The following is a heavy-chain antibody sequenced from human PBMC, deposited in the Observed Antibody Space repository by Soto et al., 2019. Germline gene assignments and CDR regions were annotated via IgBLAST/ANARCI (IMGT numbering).Heavy chain of an antibody. V-gene: IGHV1-69*08. CDR3: ASGSLYGSGSYPVDY. D-gene: IGHD3-10*01. Sequence: QVQLVQSGAEVKKPGSSVNVSCKASGGTFSNHLISWVRQAPGQGLEWMGTIIPLFGTINYAQKLQGRVTLSADRSTSTAYMELSSLRSDDTAVYYCASGSLYGSGSYPVDYWGQGTLVTVSS. CDR1: GGTFSNHL. J-gene: IGHJ4*01. CDR2: IIPLFGTI.